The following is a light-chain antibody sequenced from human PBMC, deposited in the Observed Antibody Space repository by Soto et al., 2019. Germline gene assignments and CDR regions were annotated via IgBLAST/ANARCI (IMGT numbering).Light chain of an antibody. CDR3: QQYDNKPPIT. J-gene: IGKJ5*01. V-gene: IGKV3-15*01. Sequence: EIVLTQSPGTLSVSPGERATLSCRASQSVSTKLAWYQQKPGQAPRLLIYDTSTRATGIPDRFSGSGSGTEFTLTISSLQSEDFAVYHCQQYDNKPPITFGQGTRLEIK. CDR2: DTS. CDR1: QSVSTK.